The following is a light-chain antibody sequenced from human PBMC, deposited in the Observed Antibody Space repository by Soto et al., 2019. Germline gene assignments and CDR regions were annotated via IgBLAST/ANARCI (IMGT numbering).Light chain of an antibody. CDR2: GTS. V-gene: IGKV3-20*01. CDR1: QSVNTRY. CDR3: HQYGNSPGT. J-gene: IGKJ1*01. Sequence: EIVLTQSPGTLSLSPGQRATLSCRASQSVNTRYFSWYQQRPGQAPRLLIYGTSIRATAFPDRFSGSGSGTDFTLTISRLEPEDFAVYYCHQYGNSPGTFSQGTKVEIK.